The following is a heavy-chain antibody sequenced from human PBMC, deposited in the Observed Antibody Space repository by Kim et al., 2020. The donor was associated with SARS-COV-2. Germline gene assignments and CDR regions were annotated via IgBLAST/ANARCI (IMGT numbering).Heavy chain of an antibody. CDR2: LNGVGSNT. J-gene: IGHJ4*02. Sequence: GGSLRLSCAASGFTFSHYWMHWVRQDPGKGLMWLSRLNGVGSNTNYADSVKGRFTIFRDNAKNTLYLQMNSLRVDDTAVYYCARDGALSSELIWGQGTPVTVSA. V-gene: IGHV3-74*01. CDR3: ARDGALSSELI. D-gene: IGHD3-10*01. CDR1: GFTFSHYW.